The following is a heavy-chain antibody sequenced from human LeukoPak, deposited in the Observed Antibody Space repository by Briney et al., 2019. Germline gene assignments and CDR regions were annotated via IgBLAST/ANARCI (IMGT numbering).Heavy chain of an antibody. CDR3: APLSHYYGMDV. V-gene: IGHV3-48*03. CDR1: GFTFSSYE. CDR2: ISSSGSTI. J-gene: IGHJ6*02. Sequence: GGPLRLSCAASGFTFSSYEMNWVRQAPGKGLDWVSYISSSGSTIYYADSVKGRFTISRDNAKNSLYLQMNSLRAEDTAVYYCAPLSHYYGMDVWGQGTTVTVSS.